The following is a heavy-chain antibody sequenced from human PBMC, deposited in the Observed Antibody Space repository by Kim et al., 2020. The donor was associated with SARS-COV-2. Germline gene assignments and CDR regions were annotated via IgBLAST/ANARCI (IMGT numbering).Heavy chain of an antibody. Sequence: SFKSRVTISVDTSKNQFSLKLSSVTAADTAVYYCARGRITIFGVVTEFDYWGQGTLVTVSS. D-gene: IGHD3-3*01. CDR3: ARGRITIFGVVTEFDY. V-gene: IGHV4-31*02. J-gene: IGHJ4*02.